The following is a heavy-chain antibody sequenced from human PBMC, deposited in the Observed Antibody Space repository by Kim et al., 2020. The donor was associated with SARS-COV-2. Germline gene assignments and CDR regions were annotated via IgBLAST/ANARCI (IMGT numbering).Heavy chain of an antibody. D-gene: IGHD2-2*01. CDR2: IKSKTDGGTT. Sequence: GGSLRLSCAASGFTFSNAWMSWVRQAPGKGLEWVGRIKSKTDGGTTDYAAPVKGRFTISRDDSTNTLYLQMNSLKTEDTAVYYCTTLYQLLVSDSSGWPTRGSWGQGTMVTVSS. J-gene: IGHJ3*01. CDR1: GFTFSNAW. CDR3: TTLYQLLVSDSSGWPTRGS. V-gene: IGHV3-15*01.